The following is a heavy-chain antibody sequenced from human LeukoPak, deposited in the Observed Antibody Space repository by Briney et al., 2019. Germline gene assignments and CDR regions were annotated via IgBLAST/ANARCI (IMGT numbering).Heavy chain of an antibody. CDR2: IKSKTDGGTT. CDR1: GFTFRNAW. V-gene: IGHV3-15*01. CDR3: TTQQLVLDF. D-gene: IGHD6-13*01. J-gene: IGHJ4*02. Sequence: PGGSLRLSCVASGFTFRNAWMSWVRQAPGKGLEWVGHIKSKTDGGTTDYAAPVKGRFTISRDDSKNTLYLQMNSLKTEDTAVYYCTTQQLVLDFWGQGTLVTVSS.